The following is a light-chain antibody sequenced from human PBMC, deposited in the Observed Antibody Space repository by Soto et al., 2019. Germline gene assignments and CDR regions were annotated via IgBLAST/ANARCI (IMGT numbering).Light chain of an antibody. Sequence: EIVLTQSPGTLSLSPGERATLSCRASQSVSSSYLAWYQQKPGQAPRLLIYGASSRATGIPDRFSGSGSGTDFTLTISRLEAEDFAVYYCQQYDNSPLTFGGGTNVEIK. CDR3: QQYDNSPLT. CDR1: QSVSSSY. J-gene: IGKJ4*01. CDR2: GAS. V-gene: IGKV3-20*01.